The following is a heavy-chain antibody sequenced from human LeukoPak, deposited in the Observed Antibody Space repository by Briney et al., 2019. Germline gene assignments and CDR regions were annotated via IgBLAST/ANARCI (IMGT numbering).Heavy chain of an antibody. V-gene: IGHV1-18*01. J-gene: IGHJ4*02. CDR3: ARVTYVRPYQVDY. Sequence: GASVKLSCKASGYTFANYGINWVRQAPGQGLEWIGWISLESGNAGYAQRVQGRVTLTTDTSTSTAYMELRSLRSDDTSVYYCARVTYVRPYQVDYWGQGTLVSISS. D-gene: IGHD2-2*01. CDR2: ISLESGNA. CDR1: GYTFANYG.